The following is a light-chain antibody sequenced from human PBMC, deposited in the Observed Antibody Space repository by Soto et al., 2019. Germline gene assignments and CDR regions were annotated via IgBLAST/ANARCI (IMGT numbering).Light chain of an antibody. V-gene: IGLV2-14*03. J-gene: IGLJ3*02. CDR3: SSYTATRTVV. CDR2: DVS. Sequence: QSVLTQPASVSGSPGQSITIACTGTSSDIGGYNHVSWYQVHPGKAPRLVIYDVSIRPPAVSDRFSGSTSGNTASLTISGLQAADEAVYYCSSYTATRTVVFGGGTKLTVL. CDR1: SSDIGGYNH.